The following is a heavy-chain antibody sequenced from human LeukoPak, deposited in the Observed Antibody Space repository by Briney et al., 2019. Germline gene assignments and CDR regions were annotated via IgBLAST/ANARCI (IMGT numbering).Heavy chain of an antibody. CDR2: IYYSGST. CDR1: GGSISSYY. D-gene: IGHD2-2*02. Sequence: PSETLSLTCTVSGGSISSYYWSWIRQPPGKGLEWIGYIYYSGSTNYNPSLKSRVTISVDTSKNQFSLKLSSVTAADTAVYYCGRVRAVPAAIAFDIWGQGTMVTVSS. V-gene: IGHV4-59*01. CDR3: GRVRAVPAAIAFDI. J-gene: IGHJ3*02.